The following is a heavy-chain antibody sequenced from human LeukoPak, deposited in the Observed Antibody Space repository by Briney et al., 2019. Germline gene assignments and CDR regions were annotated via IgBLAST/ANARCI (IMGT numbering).Heavy chain of an antibody. J-gene: IGHJ6*02. V-gene: IGHV4-30-2*01. CDR3: ARVSGLNYYYYGMDV. D-gene: IGHD3-10*01. Sequence: SETLSLTCAVSGGSISSGGYSWSWIRQPPGKGLEWIGYIYHSGSTYYNPSLKSRVTISVDRSKNQFSLKLSSVTAADTAVYYCARVSGLNYYYYGMDVWGQGTTVTVSS. CDR2: IYHSGST. CDR1: GGSISSGGYS.